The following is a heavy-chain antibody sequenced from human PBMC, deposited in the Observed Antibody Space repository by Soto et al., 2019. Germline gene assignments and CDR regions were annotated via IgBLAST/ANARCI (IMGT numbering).Heavy chain of an antibody. D-gene: IGHD2-21*02. J-gene: IGHJ6*02. CDR2: IGSRSDI. V-gene: IGHV3-21*01. CDR3: AREETAWPLAYGLDV. Sequence: GRSQRLSCAGSTFTFSSYSMHWVRQAPGKGLEWVSSIGSRSDIYYADSVKGRFTISRDNAKNSLSLQMNSLRAEDTAVYYCAREETAWPLAYGLDVWGQGTTVTAYS. CDR1: TFTFSSYS.